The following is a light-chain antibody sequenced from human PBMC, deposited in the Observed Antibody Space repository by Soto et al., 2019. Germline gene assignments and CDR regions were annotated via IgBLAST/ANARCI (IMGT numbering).Light chain of an antibody. CDR1: QSLVHIDGNTY. J-gene: IGKJ2*01. CDR3: MQATQSYT. Sequence: DIVLPQTRLSSPVTLGQPASISCWSSQSLVHIDGNTYFNWLQQRPGQPPRLLIYKISNRFPGVPDRFSGSGAGTDFTLKISRVEAEDVGGYYCMQATQSYTFGQGTRLEIK. CDR2: KIS. V-gene: IGKV2-24*01.